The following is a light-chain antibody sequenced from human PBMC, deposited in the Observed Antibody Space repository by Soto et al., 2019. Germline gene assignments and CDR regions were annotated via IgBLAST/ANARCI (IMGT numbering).Light chain of an antibody. CDR1: SSDIGGYDH. CDR2: EVT. J-gene: IGLJ3*02. CDR3: SSFAGPVWV. V-gene: IGLV2-8*01. Sequence: QSALTQPPCASGSPGQSVTISCTGTSSDIGGYDHVSWYQQHPGKAPKVMIYEVTKRPSGVPDRFSGSKAGNTASLTVFGLQAEDEADYYCSSFAGPVWVFGGGTKLTVL.